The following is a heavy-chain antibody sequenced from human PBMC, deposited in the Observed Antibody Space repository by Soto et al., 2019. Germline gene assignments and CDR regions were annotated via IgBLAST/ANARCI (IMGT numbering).Heavy chain of an antibody. CDR3: ARDDVLCDGGRCYGVPLDV. CDR1: GFTVSSKY. D-gene: IGHD2-15*01. J-gene: IGHJ6*04. Sequence: EVHLVESGGGLVQPGGSLRLSCAASGFTVSSKYMSWVRQAPGKGLEWVSLIQNVGPTYYADPVKGRFTISRDTSENTVHLQMDSLRAEDTAVYYCARDDVLCDGGRCYGVPLDVWCKGTTVTGSS. CDR2: IQNVGPT. V-gene: IGHV3-66*01.